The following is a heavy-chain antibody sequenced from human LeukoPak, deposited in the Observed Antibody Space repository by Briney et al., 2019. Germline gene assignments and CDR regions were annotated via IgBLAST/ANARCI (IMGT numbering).Heavy chain of an antibody. CDR3: ARSKRGNWASRAYNDY. V-gene: IGHV4-34*01. CDR2: INHSGST. CDR1: GGSFSGYY. D-gene: IGHD7-27*01. Sequence: SETLSLTCAVYGGSFSGYYWGWIRQPPGKALEWIGEINHSGSTNYNPSLKSRVTISVDTSKNQFSLKLSSVTAADTAVYYCARSKRGNWASRAYNDYWGQGTLVTVSS. J-gene: IGHJ4*02.